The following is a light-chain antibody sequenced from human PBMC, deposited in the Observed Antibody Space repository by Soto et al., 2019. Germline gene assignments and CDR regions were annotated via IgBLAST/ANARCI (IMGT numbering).Light chain of an antibody. CDR3: KQGSHWPPRYT. CDR2: NGS. Sequence: DVVVTQSPLSLPVTLGQPASISCRSSQSLVFNDGNTFFNWFHQRPGQSPRRLIYNGSNRDSGVPERFSGSGSATDFTLSISRVEAEDVGVYFGKQGSHWPPRYTFGQGTKLEIK. J-gene: IGKJ2*01. CDR1: QSLVFNDGNTF. V-gene: IGKV2-30*01.